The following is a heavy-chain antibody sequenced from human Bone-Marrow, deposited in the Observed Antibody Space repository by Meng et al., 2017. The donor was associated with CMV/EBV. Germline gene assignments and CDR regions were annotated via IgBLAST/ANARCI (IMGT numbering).Heavy chain of an antibody. CDR2: IYYSGST. J-gene: IGHJ4*02. CDR3: ARVALQEAPYSFDY. Sequence: SETLSLTCTVSGGSVSSGSYYWSWIRQPPGKGLEWIGSIYYSGSTYYNPSLKSRVTISVDTSKNQFSLKLSSVTAADTAVYFCARVALQEAPYSFDYRGRGMLVTVSS. V-gene: IGHV4-39*07. CDR1: GGSVSSGSYY. D-gene: IGHD4-11*01.